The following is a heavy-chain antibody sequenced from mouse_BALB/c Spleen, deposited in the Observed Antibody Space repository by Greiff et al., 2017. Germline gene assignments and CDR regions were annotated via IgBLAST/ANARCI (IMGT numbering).Heavy chain of an antibody. V-gene: IGHV2-9*02. D-gene: IGHD1-1*01. CDR3: ARNYYGSSYYFDY. CDR1: GFSLTSYG. CDR2: IWAGGST. Sequence: VQRVESGPGLVAPSQSLSITCTVSGFSLTSYGVHWVRQPPGKGLEWLGVIWAGGSTNYNSALMSRLSISKDNSKSQVFLKMNSLQTDDTAMYYCARNYYGSSYYFDYWGQGTTLTVSS. J-gene: IGHJ2*01.